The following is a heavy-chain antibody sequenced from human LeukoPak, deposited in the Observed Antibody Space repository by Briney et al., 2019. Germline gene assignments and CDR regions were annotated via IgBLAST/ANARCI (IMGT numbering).Heavy chain of an antibody. CDR2: IGGDGSNT. CDR1: GFTFRTYW. Sequence: GGSLRLSCGASGFTFRTYWMHWVRQAPGKGLVWVSRIGGDGSNTNFADSVRGRFAISRDNAKNTLYLQMNSLRAEDTAVYYCARGGRHDYDGRPPDYWGQGTLVTVSS. V-gene: IGHV3-74*01. D-gene: IGHD4-23*01. J-gene: IGHJ4*02. CDR3: ARGGRHDYDGRPPDY.